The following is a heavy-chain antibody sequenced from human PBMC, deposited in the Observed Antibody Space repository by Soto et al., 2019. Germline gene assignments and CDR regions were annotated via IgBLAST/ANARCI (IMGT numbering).Heavy chain of an antibody. Sequence: QVRLLQSGAEVKKPGASVKVSCKASGYTFSGYNMNWVRQAPGQGLEWMGWINPNSGGTNFARKFQGRVTMTRDTSIGTAYMELTNLTSDDTAVYFCARDLLWSAQKPIDFWGQGTLVTVSS. V-gene: IGHV1-2*02. J-gene: IGHJ4*02. CDR3: ARDLLWSAQKPIDF. D-gene: IGHD2-21*01. CDR2: INPNSGGT. CDR1: GYTFSGYN.